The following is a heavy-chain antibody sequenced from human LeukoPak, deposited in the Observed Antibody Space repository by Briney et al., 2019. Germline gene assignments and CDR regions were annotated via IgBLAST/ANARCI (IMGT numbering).Heavy chain of an antibody. D-gene: IGHD6-13*01. CDR2: IKKSGSEK. CDR1: GFTFSSYG. CDR3: AGGMYSRSFDP. Sequence: GGSLRLSCAASGFTFSSYGMNWVRQAPGKGLEWVANIKKSGSEKYYVDSVKGRCTISRGNAKNSLYMQMNSLRAEDTAVYYCAGGMYSRSFDPWGQGTLVTVSS. V-gene: IGHV3-7*01. J-gene: IGHJ5*02.